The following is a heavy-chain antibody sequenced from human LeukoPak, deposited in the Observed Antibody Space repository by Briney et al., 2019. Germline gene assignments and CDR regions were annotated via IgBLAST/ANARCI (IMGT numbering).Heavy chain of an antibody. V-gene: IGHV4-59*01. CDR2: IYYSGST. CDR3: ARYRSPRSMARWGVFDY. D-gene: IGHD2/OR15-2a*01. J-gene: IGHJ4*02. CDR1: GGSISSYY. Sequence: SETLSLTCTVSGGSISSYYWSWIRQPPGRGLECIGYIYYSGSTNYNPSLKSRVTISVDTSNNQFSLKLNSVTAADTAMYYCARYRSPRSMARWGVFDYWGQGILVTVSS.